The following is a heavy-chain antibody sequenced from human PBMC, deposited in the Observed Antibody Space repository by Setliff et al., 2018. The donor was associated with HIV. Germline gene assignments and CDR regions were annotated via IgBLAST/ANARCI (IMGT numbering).Heavy chain of an antibody. CDR2: IYHSGST. D-gene: IGHD2-21*01. Sequence: LSLTCTVSGDSISSGYYWGWIRQPPGKGLEWIGSIYHSGSTYYNPSLKSRVTISVDTSKNQFSLKLTSVTAADTAVYYCAREGFPGFGAYYFDSWGQGLPVTVSS. J-gene: IGHJ4*02. CDR3: AREGFPGFGAYYFDS. CDR1: GDSISSGYY. V-gene: IGHV4-38-2*02.